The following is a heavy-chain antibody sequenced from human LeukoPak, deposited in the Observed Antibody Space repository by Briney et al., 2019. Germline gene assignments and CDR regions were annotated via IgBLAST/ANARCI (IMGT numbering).Heavy chain of an antibody. CDR1: GFTFCSQT. Sequence: GGSLKLSCAASGFTFCSQTMNWVRQAPGKGLEWVSSMVSGSAFIYYADSVKGRFTISRDNANNSLYLQMNSLRDDDTAVYYCTSLSSGGGYAGGTDYWGQGTLVTVSS. J-gene: IGHJ4*02. V-gene: IGHV3-21*01. D-gene: IGHD2-2*01. CDR2: MVSGSAFI. CDR3: TSLSSGGGYAGGTDY.